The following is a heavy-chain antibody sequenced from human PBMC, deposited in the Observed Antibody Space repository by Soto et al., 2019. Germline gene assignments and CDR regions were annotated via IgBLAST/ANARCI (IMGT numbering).Heavy chain of an antibody. CDR2: IYYSGST. CDR1: GDSLSSGDYY. V-gene: IGHV4-30-4*01. CDR3: AREGGYYYDSSCYYYEVDY. J-gene: IGHJ4*02. Sequence: QVQLQESGPGLVKPSQTLSLTSTVPGDSLSSGDYYWSWIRQPPGKGLEWIGYIYYSGSTSYKSSLESRVTISVDMSKNQLSLELSSVAAADSAVYDCAREGGYYYDSSCYYYEVDYWGQGTLVTFSS. D-gene: IGHD3-22*01.